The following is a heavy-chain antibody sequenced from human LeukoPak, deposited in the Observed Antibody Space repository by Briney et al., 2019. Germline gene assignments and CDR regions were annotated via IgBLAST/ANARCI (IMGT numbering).Heavy chain of an antibody. V-gene: IGHV4-4*07. CDR2: IYTSWST. J-gene: IGHJ5*02. CDR1: GGSISSYY. Sequence: SETLSLTCTVSGGSISSYYWSWIRQPAGKGLEWIGRIYTSWSTNYNPSLKSRVTMSVDTSKNQFSLKLSSVTAADTAVYYCARGGKRITMVRGVISPNWFDPWGQGTLVTVSS. CDR3: ARGGKRITMVRGVISPNWFDP. D-gene: IGHD3-10*01.